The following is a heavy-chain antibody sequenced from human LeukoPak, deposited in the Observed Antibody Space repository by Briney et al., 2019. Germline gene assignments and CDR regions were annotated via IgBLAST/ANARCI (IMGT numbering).Heavy chain of an antibody. D-gene: IGHD1-26*01. J-gene: IGHJ4*02. CDR2: ISSSSSDT. Sequence: GESRRLSCAASGFTFPDWYMSWIRQAPGKGLQWPSYISSSSSDTSYADSVRGRFTISRDNAKKSVYLQMNSLRAEDTAIYYCVKSAGRNGGNWGQGTLVTVSS. V-gene: IGHV3-11*06. CDR1: GFTFPDWY. CDR3: VKSAGRNGGN.